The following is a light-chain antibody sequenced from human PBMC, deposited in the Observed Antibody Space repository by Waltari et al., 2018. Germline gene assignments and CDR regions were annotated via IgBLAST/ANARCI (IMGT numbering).Light chain of an antibody. CDR3: HQYNDGPPFN. CDR2: GAS. Sequence: EIVMTQSPATLSVSPGERAILSCRASQSVTTNLAWDQQKPGQAPRLLIYGASTRATDIPARFSGSGSGTEFTLTISSLQSEDFAVYYCHQYNDGPPFNFGQGTKLEIK. CDR1: QSVTTN. V-gene: IGKV3-15*01. J-gene: IGKJ2*01.